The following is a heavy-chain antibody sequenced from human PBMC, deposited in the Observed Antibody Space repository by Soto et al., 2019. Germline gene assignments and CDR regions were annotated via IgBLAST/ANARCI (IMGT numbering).Heavy chain of an antibody. V-gene: IGHV4-34*01. CDR2: INHSGST. Sequence: SETLSLTCAVYGGSFSGYYWSWIRQPPGKGLEWIGEINHSGSTNYNPSLKSRVTISVDTSKNQFSLKLSSVTAADTAVYYCARLSQLRYDFWSGYHNYFDYWGQGTLVTVS. CDR1: GGSFSGYY. CDR3: ARLSQLRYDFWSGYHNYFDY. D-gene: IGHD3-3*01. J-gene: IGHJ4*02.